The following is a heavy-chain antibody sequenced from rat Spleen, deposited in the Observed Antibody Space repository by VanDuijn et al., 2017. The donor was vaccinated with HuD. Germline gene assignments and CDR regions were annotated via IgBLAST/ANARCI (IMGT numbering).Heavy chain of an antibody. CDR1: GFSVTSYH. CDR3: AKHDYYFDY. CDR2: IWKGGST. D-gene: IGHD1-6*01. V-gene: IGHV2-61*01. Sequence: QVQLKESGPGLVQPSQTLSVTCTVSGFSVTSYHVSWVRQPPGKGLEWVGAIWKGGSTDYNSALKSRLSISRDTSKNQVFLKMNSLQTDDTGTYYCAKHDYYFDYWGQGVMVTVAS. J-gene: IGHJ2*01.